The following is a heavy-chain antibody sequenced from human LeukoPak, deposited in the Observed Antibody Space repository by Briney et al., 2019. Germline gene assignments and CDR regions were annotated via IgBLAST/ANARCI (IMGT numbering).Heavy chain of an antibody. V-gene: IGHV1-8*03. CDR2: MNPNSGNT. CDR1: GYTFTSYD. J-gene: IGHJ6*03. CDR3: ARSPAGQPAGTYYYYMDV. Sequence: ASVKVSCKASGYTFTSYDINWVRQATGQGLEWMGWMNPNSGNTGYAQKFQGRVTITRNTSISTAYMELSSLRSEDTAVYYCARSPAGQPAGTYYYYMDVWGKGTTVTVSS. D-gene: IGHD1-14*01.